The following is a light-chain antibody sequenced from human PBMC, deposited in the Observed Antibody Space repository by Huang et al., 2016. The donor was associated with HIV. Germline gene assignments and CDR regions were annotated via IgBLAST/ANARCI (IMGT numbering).Light chain of an antibody. CDR1: QNVRNN. V-gene: IGKV3D-15*01. CDR2: DTS. Sequence: EIKMTQSPATLSVSPGGRVTLSCRASQNVRNNLAWYQQKTGQAPRLLIYDTSTRASGIPARFSGSGSGTEFTLTISGLQSEDFAIYYCQQYDKWPPGLTFGRGTKVEI. CDR3: QQYDKWPPGLT. J-gene: IGKJ4*01.